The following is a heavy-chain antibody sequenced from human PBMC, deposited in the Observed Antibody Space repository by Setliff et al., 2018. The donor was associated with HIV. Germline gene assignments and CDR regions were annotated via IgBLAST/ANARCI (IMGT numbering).Heavy chain of an antibody. CDR2: IYTTGST. J-gene: IGHJ5*02. Sequence: SETLSLTCTVSGGSIGSGSHYWSWIRQPAGEGLEWIGHIYTTGSTNYNPSLKSRVTISADTSNNQFSLKLSSVTAADTAVYYCATYADRESNRFDPWGQGILVTVSS. D-gene: IGHD3-10*01. CDR1: GGSIGSGSHY. CDR3: ATYADRESNRFDP. V-gene: IGHV4-61*09.